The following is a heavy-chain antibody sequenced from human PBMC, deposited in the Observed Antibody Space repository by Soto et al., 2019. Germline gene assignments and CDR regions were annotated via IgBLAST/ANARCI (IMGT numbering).Heavy chain of an antibody. V-gene: IGHV3-74*01. CDR1: GFTFSSYW. CDR2: INSDGSST. J-gene: IGHJ6*02. CDR3: ARDYLLGPSNYYGSGSYYAYYYYGMDV. Sequence: PGGSLRLSCAASGFTFSSYWMHWVRQAPGKGPVWVSRINSDGSSTSYADSVKGRFTISRDNAKNTLYLQMNSLRAEDTAVYYCARDYLLGPSNYYGSGSYYAYYYYGMDVWGQGTTVTVSS. D-gene: IGHD3-10*01.